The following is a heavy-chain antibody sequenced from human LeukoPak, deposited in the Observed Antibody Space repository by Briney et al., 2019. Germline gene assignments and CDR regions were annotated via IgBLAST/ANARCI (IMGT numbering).Heavy chain of an antibody. CDR3: ARNLGGSSWVFDY. V-gene: IGHV4-59*01. Sequence: SETLSLTCTVSGGSISSYYWSWIRQPPGKGLEWIGYIYYSGSTNYNPSLKSRATISVDTSKNQFSLKLSSVTAADTAVYYCARNLGGSSWVFDYWGQGTLVTVS. J-gene: IGHJ4*02. CDR1: GGSISSYY. D-gene: IGHD6-13*01. CDR2: IYYSGST.